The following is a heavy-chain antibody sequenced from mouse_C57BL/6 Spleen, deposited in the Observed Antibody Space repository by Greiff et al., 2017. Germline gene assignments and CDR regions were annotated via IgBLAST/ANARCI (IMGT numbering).Heavy chain of an antibody. D-gene: IGHD1-1*01. CDR1: GFTFSDYG. Sequence: EVHLVESGGGLVKPGGSLKLSCAASGFTFSDYGMHWVRQAPEKGLEWVAYISSGSSTIYYADTVKGRFTISRDNAKNTLFLQMTSLRSEDTAMYYCARHGSSPFAYWGQGTLVTVSA. J-gene: IGHJ3*01. CDR2: ISSGSSTI. CDR3: ARHGSSPFAY. V-gene: IGHV5-17*01.